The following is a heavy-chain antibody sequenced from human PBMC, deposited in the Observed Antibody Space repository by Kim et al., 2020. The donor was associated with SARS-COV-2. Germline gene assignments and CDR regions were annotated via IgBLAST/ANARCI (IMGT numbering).Heavy chain of an antibody. CDR3: ARVRYLTSLRYFDL. D-gene: IGHD3-9*01. Sequence: NPSRKVQITMSVAPSKNQFSLKLSSVTAADTAVYYCARVRYLTSLRYFDLWGRGTLVTVSS. J-gene: IGHJ2*01. V-gene: IGHV4-4*07.